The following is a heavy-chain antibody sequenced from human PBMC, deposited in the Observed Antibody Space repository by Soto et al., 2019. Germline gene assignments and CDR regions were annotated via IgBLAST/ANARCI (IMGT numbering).Heavy chain of an antibody. J-gene: IGHJ4*02. CDR2: IFSNDEK. V-gene: IGHV2-26*01. Sequence: QVTLKESGPVLVKPTETLTLPCTVSGFSLSNARMGVSWIRQPPGKALEWLAHIFSNDEKSYSTSLKSRLTIYKDTSKSQVVLTMTNMDPVDTATYYCELILGFGERDYWGQGTLVTVSS. CDR1: GFSLSNARMG. D-gene: IGHD3-10*01. CDR3: ELILGFGERDY.